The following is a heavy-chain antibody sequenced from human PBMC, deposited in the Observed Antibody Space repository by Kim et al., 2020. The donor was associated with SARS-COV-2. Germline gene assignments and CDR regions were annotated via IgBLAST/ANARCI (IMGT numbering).Heavy chain of an antibody. J-gene: IGHJ4*02. V-gene: IGHV3-30*02. CDR3: LKDQLKWPAYFDY. D-gene: IGHD5-12*01. Sequence: ADSVQGPLPISRENSKNTRYLQMNSLRAEDTAVYYCLKDQLKWPAYFDYWGQVTLVTVSS.